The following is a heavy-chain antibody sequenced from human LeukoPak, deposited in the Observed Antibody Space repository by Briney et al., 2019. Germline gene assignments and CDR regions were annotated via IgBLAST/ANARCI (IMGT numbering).Heavy chain of an antibody. CDR3: ARSSSSWRDFDY. J-gene: IGHJ4*02. Sequence: PSETLSLTCAVYGGSFSGYYWSWIRQPPGKGLEWIGEMNHSGSTNYNPSLKSRVTMSVDTSKNQFSLKLSSVTAADTAVYYCARSSSSWRDFDYWGQGTLVTVSS. CDR1: GGSFSGYY. V-gene: IGHV4-34*01. D-gene: IGHD6-13*01. CDR2: MNHSGST.